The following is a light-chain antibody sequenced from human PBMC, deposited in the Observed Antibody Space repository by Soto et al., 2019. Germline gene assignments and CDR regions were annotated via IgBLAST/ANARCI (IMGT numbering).Light chain of an antibody. V-gene: IGLV6-57*04. CDR3: QSYDSSLCV. CDR1: SGSIASNY. J-gene: IGLJ1*01. CDR2: EDN. Sequence: NFMLTHPHSVSESPGKTVTISCTRSSGSIASNYVQWYQQRPGSAPTTVIYEDNQRPSGVPDRFSGSIDSSSNSASLTISGLKTEDEADYYCQSYDSSLCVFGTGTKLTVL.